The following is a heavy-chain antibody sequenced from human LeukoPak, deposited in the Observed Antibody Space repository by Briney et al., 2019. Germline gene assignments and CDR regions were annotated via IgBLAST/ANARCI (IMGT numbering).Heavy chain of an antibody. CDR3: AKTSSDSSGYYDY. V-gene: IGHV3-30*18. CDR2: ISYEGGTQ. Sequence: GGSLRLSCAASGVTLSPYGMHWVRQAPGKGLEWVAVISYEGGTQHYADSVKGRFIISRDNPRNTLYLQMNILRTEDTAVYYCAKTSSDSSGYYDYWGQGTLVTVSS. CDR1: GVTLSPYG. J-gene: IGHJ4*02. D-gene: IGHD3-22*01.